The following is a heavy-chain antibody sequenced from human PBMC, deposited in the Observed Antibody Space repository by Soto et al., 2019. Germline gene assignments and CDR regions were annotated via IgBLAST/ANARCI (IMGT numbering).Heavy chain of an antibody. CDR3: ASAEAVVIAPLGI. V-gene: IGHV3-23*01. D-gene: IGHD2-21*01. CDR1: GFTFNNSA. Sequence: PGGSLRLSCAASGFTFNNSAMTWVRQAPGQGLEWVASISENGGSRGGTYYADSVKGRFTISRDNSKNTLYLQVDSLTGADTAVYYCASAEAVVIAPLGIWGQGALVTVSS. J-gene: IGHJ3*02. CDR2: ISENGGSRGGT.